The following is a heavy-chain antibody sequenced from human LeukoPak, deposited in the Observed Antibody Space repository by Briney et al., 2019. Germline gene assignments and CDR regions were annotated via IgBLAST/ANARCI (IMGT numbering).Heavy chain of an antibody. CDR3: ARDRNPQRYYYDSSGYLYYLDY. J-gene: IGHJ4*02. CDR1: GFTFSSYA. D-gene: IGHD3-22*01. CDR2: ISYDGSNK. Sequence: PGGSLRLSCAASGFTFSSYAMHWVRQAPGKGLEWVAVISYDGSNKYYADSVKGRFTISRDNSKNTLYLQMNSLRAEDTAVYYCARDRNPQRYYYDSSGYLYYLDYWGQGTLVTVSS. V-gene: IGHV3-30-3*01.